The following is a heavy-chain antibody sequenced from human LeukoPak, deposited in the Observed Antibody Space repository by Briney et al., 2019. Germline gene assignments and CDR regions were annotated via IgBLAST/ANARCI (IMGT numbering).Heavy chain of an antibody. CDR2: INHSGST. D-gene: IGHD1-14*01. Sequence: SETLSLTCDVYGGSFSGYYWSWIRQPPGKGLEWIGEINHSGSTNCNPPLKSRVTISVDTSKNQFSLKLSSVTAADTAVYYCARGRNYYYYYYMDVWGKGTTVTVSS. J-gene: IGHJ6*03. CDR3: ARGRNYYYYYYMDV. CDR1: GGSFSGYY. V-gene: IGHV4-34*01.